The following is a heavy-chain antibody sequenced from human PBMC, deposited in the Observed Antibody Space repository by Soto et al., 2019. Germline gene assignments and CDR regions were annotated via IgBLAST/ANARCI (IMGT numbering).Heavy chain of an antibody. J-gene: IGHJ4*02. Sequence: GGSLRLSCAACGFTFSSYAMSWVRQAPGKGLEWVSAISGSGGSTYYADSVKGRFTISRDNSKNTLYLQMNSLRAEDTAVYYCAKDFGDCSGGSCYSVAGTFDYWGQGTLVTVSS. CDR2: ISGSGGST. D-gene: IGHD2-15*01. V-gene: IGHV3-23*01. CDR3: AKDFGDCSGGSCYSVAGTFDY. CDR1: GFTFSSYA.